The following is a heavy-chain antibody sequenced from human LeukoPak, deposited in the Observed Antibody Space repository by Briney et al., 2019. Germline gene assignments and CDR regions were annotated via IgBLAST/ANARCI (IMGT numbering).Heavy chain of an antibody. CDR1: GNSFTSDY. CDR3: ARDGSKWNFDY. V-gene: IGHV1-46*04. J-gene: IGHJ4*02. D-gene: IGHD6-13*01. CDR2: IIPSGDTT. Sequence: ASVKVSCKASGNSFTSDYMHWVRQAPGQGLEWMGRIIPSGDTTHYAQKLQGRVSITRDTSTSTVYMVLSSLTSEDTAVYYCARDGSKWNFDYWGQGTLVTVSP.